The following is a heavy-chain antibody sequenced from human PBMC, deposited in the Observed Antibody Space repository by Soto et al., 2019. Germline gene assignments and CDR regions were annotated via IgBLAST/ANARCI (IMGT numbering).Heavy chain of an antibody. V-gene: IGHV3-23*01. CDR2: ISGSGGST. CDR3: AKDHAQGATIVSGSDI. CDR1: GFTFSSYA. Sequence: GGSLRLSCAASGFTFSSYAMSWVSQAPGKGLEWVSAISGSGGSTYYADSVKGRFTISRDNSKNTLYLQMNSLRAEDTAVYYCAKDHAQGATIVSGSDIWGQGTMVTVSS. J-gene: IGHJ3*02. D-gene: IGHD5-12*01.